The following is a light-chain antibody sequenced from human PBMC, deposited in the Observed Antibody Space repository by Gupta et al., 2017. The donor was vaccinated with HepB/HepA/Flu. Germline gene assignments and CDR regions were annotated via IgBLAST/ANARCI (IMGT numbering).Light chain of an antibody. V-gene: IGKV2D-29*01. J-gene: IGKJ2*04. CDR3: IQSIHLRS. CDR1: QSLLHREGRTF. CDR2: DVS. Sequence: VMSQTPLSLSVTPGQQDSISCKSSQSLLHREGRTFLYWYRQKPGQPPHLLIYDVSNRFSGVPYRGSGSGSGTDFTLQISRVETEDVWVYYCIQSIHLRSFGQGTKLEIK.